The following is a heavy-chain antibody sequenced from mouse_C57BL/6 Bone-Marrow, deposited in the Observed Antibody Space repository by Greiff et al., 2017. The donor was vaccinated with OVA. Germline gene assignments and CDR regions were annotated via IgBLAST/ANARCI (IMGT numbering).Heavy chain of an antibody. CDR1: GYTFTSYW. Sequence: QVQLQQPGAELVKPGASVKLSCKASGYTFTSYWMQWVKQRPGQGLEWIGEIDPSDSYTNYNQKFTGKATLTVDTSSSSAYMQLSSLTSEDSAVYYCARGDWDDYFDYWGQGTTVTVSS. CDR3: ARGDWDDYFDY. J-gene: IGHJ2*01. D-gene: IGHD4-1*01. V-gene: IGHV1-50*01. CDR2: IDPSDSYT.